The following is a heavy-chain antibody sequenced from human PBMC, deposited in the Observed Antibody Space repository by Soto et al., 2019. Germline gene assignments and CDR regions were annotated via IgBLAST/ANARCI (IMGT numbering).Heavy chain of an antibody. V-gene: IGHV5-51*01. CDR2: IYPGDSDT. J-gene: IGHJ3*02. CDR1: RYIFINYW. Sequence: GESLKISCKGSRYIFINYWIGWVRQKPGKGLEWMGTIYPGDSDTRYSPSFQGLVTLSADQSISTAYLHWSSLEASDTATYFCARVSSGAGGGVTPDALDIWGQGTMVTVSS. CDR3: ARVSSGAGGGVTPDALDI. D-gene: IGHD6-25*01.